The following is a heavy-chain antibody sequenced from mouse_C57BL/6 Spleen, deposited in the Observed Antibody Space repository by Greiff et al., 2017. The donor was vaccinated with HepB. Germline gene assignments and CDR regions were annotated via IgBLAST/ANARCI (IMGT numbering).Heavy chain of an antibody. CDR3: ARGDYDDSAWFAY. CDR1: GYTFTDYN. V-gene: IGHV1-18*01. Sequence: EVQLQQSGPELVKPGASVKIPCKASGYTFTDYNMDWVKQSHGKSLEWIGDINPNNGGTIYNQKFKGKATLTVDKSSSTAYMELRSLTSEDTAVYYCARGDYDDSAWFAYWGQGTLVTVSA. D-gene: IGHD2-13*01. CDR2: INPNNGGT. J-gene: IGHJ3*01.